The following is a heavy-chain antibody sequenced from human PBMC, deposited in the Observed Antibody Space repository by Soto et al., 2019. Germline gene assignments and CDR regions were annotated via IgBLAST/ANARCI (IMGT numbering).Heavy chain of an antibody. CDR3: ARRGNDYGDYADAFDI. J-gene: IGHJ3*02. Sequence: GASVKVSCKASGYTFTSYDINWVRQATGQGLEWMGWMNPNSGNTGYAQKFQGRVTMTRNTSISTAYMELSSLRSEDTAVYYCARRGNDYGDYADAFDIWGQGTMVTVS. CDR1: GYTFTSYD. V-gene: IGHV1-8*01. D-gene: IGHD4-17*01. CDR2: MNPNSGNT.